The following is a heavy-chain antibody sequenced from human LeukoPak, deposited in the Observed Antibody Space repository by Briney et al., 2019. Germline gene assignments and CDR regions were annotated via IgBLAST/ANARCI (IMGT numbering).Heavy chain of an antibody. J-gene: IGHJ4*02. Sequence: GGSLRLSCAASGFAFSTYSMHWVRQAPGKGLEWLALISSDGSNENFADSVKGRFTISRDNSKNTLYMQMNSLRSEDTAIYYCAGDPNRSYFDHWGQGTLVTVSS. V-gene: IGHV3-30*01. CDR2: ISSDGSNE. D-gene: IGHD1-14*01. CDR1: GFAFSTYS. CDR3: AGDPNRSYFDH.